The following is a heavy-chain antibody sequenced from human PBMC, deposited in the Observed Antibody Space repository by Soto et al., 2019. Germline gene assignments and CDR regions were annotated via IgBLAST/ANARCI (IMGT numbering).Heavy chain of an antibody. J-gene: IGHJ3*02. Sequence: EVQLVESGGGLVQPGGSLRLSSAASGFTFSSYSMNWVRQAPGKGLEWVSYISSSSSTIYYADSVKGRFTISRDNAKNSLYLQMNSLRDEDTAVYYCARAKPITMIVVGAAFDIWGQGTMVTVSS. D-gene: IGHD3-22*01. CDR1: GFTFSSYS. V-gene: IGHV3-48*02. CDR3: ARAKPITMIVVGAAFDI. CDR2: ISSSSSTI.